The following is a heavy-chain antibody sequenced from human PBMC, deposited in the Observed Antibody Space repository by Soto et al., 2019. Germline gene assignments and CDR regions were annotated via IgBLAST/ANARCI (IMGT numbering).Heavy chain of an antibody. V-gene: IGHV3-33*01. CDR2: IWYDGSNK. CDR3: ARLSGYDSVAYY. D-gene: IGHD5-12*01. Sequence: VAVIWYDGSNKYYADSVKGRFTISRDNSKNTLYLQMNSLRAEDTAVYYCARLSGYDSVAYYWGQGTLVTVSS. J-gene: IGHJ4*02.